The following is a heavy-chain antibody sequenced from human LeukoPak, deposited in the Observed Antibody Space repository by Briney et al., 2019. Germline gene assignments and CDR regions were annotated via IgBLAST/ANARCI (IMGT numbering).Heavy chain of an antibody. CDR2: IYPGDSDT. D-gene: IGHD5-18*01. CDR1: GYSFTSYW. J-gene: IGHJ4*02. Sequence: GESLKISCKDSGYSFTSYWIGWVRQMPGKGLEWMGIIYPGDSDTRYSPSFQGQVTISADKSINTAYLQWSSLKASDTAIYYCARRGEAMDPFDYWGQGTLITVSS. CDR3: ARRGEAMDPFDY. V-gene: IGHV5-51*01.